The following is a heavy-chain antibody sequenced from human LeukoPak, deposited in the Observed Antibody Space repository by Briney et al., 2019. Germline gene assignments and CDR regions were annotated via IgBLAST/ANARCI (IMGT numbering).Heavy chain of an antibody. Sequence: GRSLRLSCAASGFTFSSYGMHWVRQAPGKGLEWVAVISYDGSNKYCADSVKGRFTISRDNSKNTLYLQMNSLRAEDTAVYYCAKKGSLGYCSSTSCYGGDYFDYWGQGTLVTVSS. CDR2: ISYDGSNK. CDR1: GFTFSSYG. CDR3: AKKGSLGYCSSTSCYGGDYFDY. V-gene: IGHV3-30*18. J-gene: IGHJ4*02. D-gene: IGHD2-2*01.